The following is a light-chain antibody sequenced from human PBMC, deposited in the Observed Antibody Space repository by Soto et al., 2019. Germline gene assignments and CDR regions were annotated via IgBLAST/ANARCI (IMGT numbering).Light chain of an antibody. CDR3: QAYNTASWT. J-gene: IGKJ1*01. CDR2: AAS. Sequence: DIQMTQSPSSLSASIGDRVTITCRASQGISTSLAWYQQKPGKGPKLLIYAASTLQSGVPSRFSGSGSGTDFTLTVSSLQPEDVATYYCQAYNTASWTFGQGTKVEI. V-gene: IGKV1-27*01. CDR1: QGISTS.